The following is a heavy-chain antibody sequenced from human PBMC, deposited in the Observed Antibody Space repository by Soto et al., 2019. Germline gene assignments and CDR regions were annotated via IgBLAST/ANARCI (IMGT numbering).Heavy chain of an antibody. CDR1: GFPFFWYL. J-gene: IGHJ3*02. CDR3: ARIWGHAFDI. Sequence: GGSPRLSCSAPGFPFFWYLMSWVRQAPGKGLEWVANIKQDGSEKYYVDSVKGRFTISRDNAKNSLYLQMNSLRAEDTAVYYCARIWGHAFDIWGQGTMVTVSS. CDR2: IKQDGSEK. D-gene: IGHD3-16*01. V-gene: IGHV3-7*01.